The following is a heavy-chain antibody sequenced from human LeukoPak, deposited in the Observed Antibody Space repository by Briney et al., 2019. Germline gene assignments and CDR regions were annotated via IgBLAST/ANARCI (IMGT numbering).Heavy chain of an antibody. D-gene: IGHD6-13*01. CDR2: IIPIFGTA. J-gene: IGHJ5*02. V-gene: IGHV1-69*13. CDR3: ARDSAQQLIRNWFDP. CDR1: GGTFSSYA. Sequence: SVKVSCKASGGTFSSYAISWVRQAPGQGLEWMGGIIPIFGTANYAQKFQGRVTITADESTSTAYMELRSLRSDDTAVYYCARDSAQQLIRNWFDPWGQGTPVTVSS.